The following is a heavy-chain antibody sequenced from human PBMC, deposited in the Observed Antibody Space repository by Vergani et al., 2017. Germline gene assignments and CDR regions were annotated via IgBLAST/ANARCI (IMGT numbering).Heavy chain of an antibody. CDR3: ARSWTDALDI. Sequence: QVQLQESGPGLVKPSETLSLTCTVSGGSISSYYWSWIRQPPGKGLEWIGYIYYSGSTNYNPSLKSRVTISVDTSKNQFSLKLSSVTAADTAVYYCARSWTDALDIWGQGTMVTVSS. CDR1: GGSISSYY. J-gene: IGHJ3*02. D-gene: IGHD6-13*01. V-gene: IGHV4-59*01. CDR2: IYYSGST.